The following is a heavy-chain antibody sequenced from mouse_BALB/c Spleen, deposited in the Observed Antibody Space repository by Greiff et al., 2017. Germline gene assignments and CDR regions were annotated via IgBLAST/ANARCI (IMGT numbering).Heavy chain of an antibody. CDR2: IDPANGNT. CDR3: ARGRYAY. Sequence: EVQLQQSGAELVKPGASVKLSCTASGFTFKDTYMHWVKQRPEQGLEWIGRIDPANGNTKYDPKFQGKATITADTSSNTAYLQLSSLTSEDTAVYYCARGRYAYWGQGTTLTVSS. D-gene: IGHD2-14*01. CDR1: GFTFKDTY. J-gene: IGHJ2*01. V-gene: IGHV14-3*02.